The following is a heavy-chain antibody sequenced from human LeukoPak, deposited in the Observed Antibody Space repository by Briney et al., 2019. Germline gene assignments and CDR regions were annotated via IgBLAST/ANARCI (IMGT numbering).Heavy chain of an antibody. CDR3: AGKYYYDISGHYYVDW. J-gene: IGHJ4*02. D-gene: IGHD3-22*01. CDR1: GGSISSSSYY. V-gene: IGHV4-39*07. CDR2: IYYSGST. Sequence: PSETLSLTCTVSGGSISSSSYYWGWIRQPPGKGLEWIGSIYYSGSTYYNPSLKSRVTISVDTSKNQFSLKLNSVIAADTAVYYCAGKYYYDISGHYYVDWWGQGTVVTVSS.